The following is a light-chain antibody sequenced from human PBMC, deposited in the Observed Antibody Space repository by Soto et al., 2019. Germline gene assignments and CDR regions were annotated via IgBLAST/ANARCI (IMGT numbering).Light chain of an antibody. CDR3: QQYNNWPWT. V-gene: IGKV3-15*01. J-gene: IGKJ1*01. Sequence: EIVMTQSPATLSVSPGERATLSCRASQSVSSNLAWYQQKTGQAPRLLIYGAFTRAAGIPARFSGSGSGTEFTFTITSLQSEDFAVYYCQQYNNWPWTFGQGTKVEIK. CDR2: GAF. CDR1: QSVSSN.